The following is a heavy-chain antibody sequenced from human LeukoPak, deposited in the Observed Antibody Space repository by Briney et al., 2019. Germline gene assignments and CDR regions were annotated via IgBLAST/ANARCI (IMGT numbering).Heavy chain of an antibody. CDR1: GFIFSTYG. V-gene: IGHV3-30*02. Sequence: GGSLRLSCEASGFIFSTYGMHWVRQAPGRLEWVAYISYDGSRKNYADAVKGRFTISRDNSKNTLFLQMSSLKVEDTAVYYCAKKLIGNVDYFDYWGQGTLVTISS. D-gene: IGHD3-22*01. CDR2: ISYDGSRK. CDR3: AKKLIGNVDYFDY. J-gene: IGHJ4*02.